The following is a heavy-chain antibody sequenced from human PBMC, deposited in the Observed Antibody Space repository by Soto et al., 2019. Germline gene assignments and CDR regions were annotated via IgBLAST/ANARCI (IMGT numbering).Heavy chain of an antibody. D-gene: IGHD1-26*01. CDR2: IFQTGNT. V-gene: IGHV4-4*02. Sequence: QVQLQESGPGLVKPSGTLSLTCAVSGGSISSTVWWTWVRQAPGKGMEWIGEIFQTGNTNYNPSLECRITISLDKSKNQFALKPNSVTAADTAVYFCSSAHTGSYGVHAWGQGTLVTVSS. J-gene: IGHJ5*02. CDR1: GGSISSTVW. CDR3: SSAHTGSYGVHA.